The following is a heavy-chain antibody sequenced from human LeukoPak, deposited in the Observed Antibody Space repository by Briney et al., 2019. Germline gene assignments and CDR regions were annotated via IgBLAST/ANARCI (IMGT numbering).Heavy chain of an antibody. Sequence: QAGGSLRLSCAASGFTFSSYAMSWVRQAPGKGLEWISYIGIDSGNTNYADSVKGRFTISGDKAKNSLYLQMNSLRVEDTAVYYCARDYKYAFDNWGQGTLVTVSS. CDR2: IGIDSGNT. D-gene: IGHD5-24*01. V-gene: IGHV3-48*01. CDR3: ARDYKYAFDN. CDR1: GFTFSSYA. J-gene: IGHJ4*02.